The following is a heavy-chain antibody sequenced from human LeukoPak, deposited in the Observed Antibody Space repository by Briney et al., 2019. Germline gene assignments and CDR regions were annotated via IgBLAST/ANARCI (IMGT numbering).Heavy chain of an antibody. J-gene: IGHJ5*02. Sequence: ASVKVSCKASGYTFTGYYIHWVRQAPGQGLEWMGWINPKSGGANYAQKFQGRVTMTRDTSISTAYMELSRLRSVDTAVYYCAREDFCSSGSCFDPWGQGTLVTVSS. CDR2: INPKSGGA. CDR3: AREDFCSSGSCFDP. CDR1: GYTFTGYY. V-gene: IGHV1-2*02. D-gene: IGHD6-13*01.